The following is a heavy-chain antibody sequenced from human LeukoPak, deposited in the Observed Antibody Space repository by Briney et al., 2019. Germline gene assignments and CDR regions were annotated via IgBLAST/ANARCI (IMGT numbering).Heavy chain of an antibody. CDR3: ARRIYRSSGWYAPHYFDY. Sequence: SETLSLTCTVSGGSISSSSYYWGWIRQPPGKGLEWIGSIYYSGSTYYNPSLKSRVTISVDTSKDQFSLKLSSVTAADTAVYYCARRIYRSSGWYAPHYFDYWGQGTLVTVSS. J-gene: IGHJ4*02. V-gene: IGHV4-39*01. CDR1: GGSISSSSYY. CDR2: IYYSGST. D-gene: IGHD6-19*01.